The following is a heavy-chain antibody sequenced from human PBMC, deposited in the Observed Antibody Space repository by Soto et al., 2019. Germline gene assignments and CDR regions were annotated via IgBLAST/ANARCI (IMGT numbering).Heavy chain of an antibody. CDR2: IYRSGGT. CDR3: ARGAATGVDYGMDV. V-gene: IGHV4-4*07. D-gene: IGHD6-13*01. Sequence: QVRLRESGPGLVRPSETLSLTCSVSGGSISSYYWSWIRQPAGKGLEWIGRIYRSGGTNFSPSLMSRVSMSVDTYKNQFTLKLSSVVAADTAVYYCARGAATGVDYGMDVWGQGTTVTVS. CDR1: GGSISSYY. J-gene: IGHJ6*02.